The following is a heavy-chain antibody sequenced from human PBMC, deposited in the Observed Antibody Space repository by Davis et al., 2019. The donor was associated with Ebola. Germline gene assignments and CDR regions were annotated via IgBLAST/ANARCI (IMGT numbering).Heavy chain of an antibody. J-gene: IGHJ4*02. CDR3: ARDVTR. Sequence: MPSETLSLTCTVSACPTSSYYWRRIRQPPGKRLEWIGYIYYSGSTNYNPSLKSRVTISVDTSKNQFSLKLSSVTAADTAVYYCARDVTRWGQGTLVTVSS. CDR1: ACPTSSYY. V-gene: IGHV4-59*01. CDR2: IYYSGST.